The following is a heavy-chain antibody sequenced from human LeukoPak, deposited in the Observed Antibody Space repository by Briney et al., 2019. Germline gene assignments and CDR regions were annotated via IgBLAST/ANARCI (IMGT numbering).Heavy chain of an antibody. CDR1: GNYW. J-gene: IGHJ4*02. Sequence: GGSLRLSCAASGNYWMHWVRQAPGKGLVWVSHINSDGSWTSYADSVKGRFTISKDSAKNTVYRQMNSLRAKDTAVYYCVSFYETYWGRGTLVIVSS. V-gene: IGHV3-74*01. CDR2: INSDGSWT. D-gene: IGHD2/OR15-2a*01. CDR3: VSFYETY.